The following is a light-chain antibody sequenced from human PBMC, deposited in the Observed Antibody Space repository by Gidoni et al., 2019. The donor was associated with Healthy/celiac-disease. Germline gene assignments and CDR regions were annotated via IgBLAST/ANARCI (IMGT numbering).Light chain of an antibody. V-gene: IGKV3-20*01. CDR2: GAS. CDR3: QQYGSSPPLT. J-gene: IGKJ4*01. CDR1: QSVSSSY. Sequence: EIVLTQSPDTLSLSPGERATLSCRASQSVSSSYLAWYQQKPGQAPRLLIYGASSRATGIPDRFSGSGSGTDFTLTISRLEPEDFAVYYCQQYGSSPPLTFXGXTKVXIK.